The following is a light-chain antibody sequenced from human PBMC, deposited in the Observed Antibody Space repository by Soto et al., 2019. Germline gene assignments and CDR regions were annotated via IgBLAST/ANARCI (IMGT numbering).Light chain of an antibody. J-gene: IGLJ3*02. CDR1: SSDVGGYNY. CDR3: SSYTFSNTWV. Sequence: QSVLTQPPSASGSPGQSVTISCTGTSSDVGGYNYVSWYQQHPGKAPKLMIYEVTKRPSGVPDRFSGSKSGNTASLTVSGLLAEDEADYYCSSYTFSNTWVFGGGTKLTVL. CDR2: EVT. V-gene: IGLV2-8*01.